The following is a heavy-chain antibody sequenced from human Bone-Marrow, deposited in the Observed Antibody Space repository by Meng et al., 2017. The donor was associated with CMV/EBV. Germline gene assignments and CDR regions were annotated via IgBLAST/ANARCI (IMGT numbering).Heavy chain of an antibody. CDR2: INPNSGGT. Sequence: ASVKVSCKASGYTFTGYYMHWVRQAPGQGLEWMGWINPNSGGTNYAQKFQGRVTMTRDTSISTAYMELSRLRSDDTAVYYCARDPAPREPGSLGYGMDVWGQGTTVTVSS. V-gene: IGHV1-2*02. D-gene: IGHD3-16*01. J-gene: IGHJ6*02. CDR1: GYTFTGYY. CDR3: ARDPAPREPGSLGYGMDV.